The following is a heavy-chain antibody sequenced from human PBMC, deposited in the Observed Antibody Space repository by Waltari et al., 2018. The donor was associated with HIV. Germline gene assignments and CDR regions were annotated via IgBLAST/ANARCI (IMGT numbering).Heavy chain of an antibody. CDR1: GDSVSSDTAA. V-gene: IGHV6-1*01. D-gene: IGHD3-10*01. CDR3: ARDYLPHTVPVRWYNWFDP. Sequence: QVKLKQSGPGLVEASHSIFLSCVISGDSVSSDTAAWNWVRQSPAGGLQWLGKTYYRSEWLHVYSVSLKGRMVINSDTEKNQFSLHLSSVIPGDTAVYYCARDYLPHTVPVRWYNWFDPWGQGTLVTVSS. J-gene: IGHJ5*02. CDR2: TYYRSEWLH.